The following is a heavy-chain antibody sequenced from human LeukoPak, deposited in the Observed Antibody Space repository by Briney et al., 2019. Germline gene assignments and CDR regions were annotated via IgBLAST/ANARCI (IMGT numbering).Heavy chain of an antibody. CDR2: IRSKANSYAT. J-gene: IGHJ6*03. CDR1: GFTFSGSA. D-gene: IGHD2-2*01. Sequence: GESLKLSCAASGFTFSGSAMHWVRPASGKGLEWVGRIRSKANSYATAYAASVKGRFTISRDDSKNTAYLQMNSLKTEDTAVYYCTSRDCSSTSCYRDPTYYYYYMDVWGKGTTVTVSS. V-gene: IGHV3-73*01. CDR3: TSRDCSSTSCYRDPTYYYYYMDV.